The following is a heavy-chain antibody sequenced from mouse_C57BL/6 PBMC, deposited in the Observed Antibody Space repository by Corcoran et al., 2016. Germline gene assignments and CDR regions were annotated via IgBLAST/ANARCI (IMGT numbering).Heavy chain of an antibody. D-gene: IGHD2-3*01. V-gene: IGHV1-26*01. Sequence: EVQLQQSGPELVKPGASVKISCKASGYTFTDYYMNWVKQSHGKSLEWSGDINPNNGGTSYNQKFKGKATLTVDKSSSTAYMELRSLTSEDSAVYYCARSPLFYDGYRGFAYWGQRTLVTVSA. J-gene: IGHJ3*01. CDR3: ARSPLFYDGYRGFAY. CDR2: INPNNGGT. CDR1: GYTFTDYY.